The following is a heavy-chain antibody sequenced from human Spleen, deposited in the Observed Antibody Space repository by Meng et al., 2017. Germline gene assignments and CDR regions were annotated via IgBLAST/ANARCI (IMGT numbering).Heavy chain of an antibody. CDR2: IYYSGTT. D-gene: IGHD6-19*01. CDR3: ARGSTGWSTDYDY. CDR1: GDSISSGGYY. V-gene: IGHV4-31*03. J-gene: IGHJ4*02. Sequence: QVQLQESGPGLVKPSQTLSLTCTVPGDSISSGGYYWSWIRQPPGKGLEWIGFIYYSGTTYYNPSLKSRVSISVDTSKNQFSLKLSSVTAADTAVYYCARGSTGWSTDYDYWGQGTLVTVSS.